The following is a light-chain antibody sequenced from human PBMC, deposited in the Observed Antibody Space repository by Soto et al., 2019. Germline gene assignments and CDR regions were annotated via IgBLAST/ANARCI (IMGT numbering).Light chain of an antibody. CDR1: SSNIGNNY. CDR3: GTWDSSLSGVV. J-gene: IGLJ2*01. V-gene: IGLV1-51*01. CDR2: DNN. Sequence: QSVLTHPPSVSAAPGQKVTISCSGSSSNIGNNYVSWYQQLPGTAPKLLIYDNNKRPSGIPDRFSGSKSGTSATLSITALQTGDEADYYCGTWDSSLSGVVFGGGTKLTVL.